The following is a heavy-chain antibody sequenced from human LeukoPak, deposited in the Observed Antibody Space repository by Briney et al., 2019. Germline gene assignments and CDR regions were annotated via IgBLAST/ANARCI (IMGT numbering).Heavy chain of an antibody. D-gene: IGHD5-12*01. V-gene: IGHV3-11*01. CDR1: GFTFNDYS. CDR2: ISSSDNTM. J-gene: IGHJ4*02. Sequence: PGGSLRLSCAASGFTFNDYSLNWIRQAPGKGLEWISFISSSDNTMYYADSVKGRFTVSRDNAKNSLYLQMNRLTAEDTANYYCAREATMGVDYWGQGTLVTVSS. CDR3: AREATMGVDY.